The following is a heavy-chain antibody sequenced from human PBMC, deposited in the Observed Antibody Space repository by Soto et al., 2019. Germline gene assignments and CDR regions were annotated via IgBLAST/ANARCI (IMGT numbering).Heavy chain of an antibody. Sequence: ASVKVSCKASGYTFTSYDINWVRQATGQGLEWMGWMNPNSGNTGYAQKFQGRVTMTRNTSISTAYMELSALKSEDTAVDYCARAKRGATVSEQRKDYYYYYMDVWGKGTTVTVSS. D-gene: IGHD4-17*01. CDR2: MNPNSGNT. V-gene: IGHV1-8*01. J-gene: IGHJ6*03. CDR3: ARAKRGATVSEQRKDYYYYYMDV. CDR1: GYTFTSYD.